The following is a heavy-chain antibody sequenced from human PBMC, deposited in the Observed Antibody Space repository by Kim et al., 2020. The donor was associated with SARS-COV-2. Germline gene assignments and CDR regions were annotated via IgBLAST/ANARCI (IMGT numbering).Heavy chain of an antibody. CDR3: ARAMGIVGATGHHDAFDI. CDR1: GITFSSYS. V-gene: IGHV3-21*01. Sequence: GGSLRLSCAASGITFSSYSMNWVRQAPGKGLEWVSSISTTSRNIYYAGSVKGRFTISRDNAKNSLYLQMNSLRAEDTAVYYCARAMGIVGATGHHDAFDIWGQGTMVTVSS. D-gene: IGHD1-26*01. CDR2: ISTTSRNI. J-gene: IGHJ3*02.